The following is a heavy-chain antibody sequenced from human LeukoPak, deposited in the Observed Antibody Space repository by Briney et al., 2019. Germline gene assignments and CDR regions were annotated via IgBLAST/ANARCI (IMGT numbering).Heavy chain of an antibody. J-gene: IGHJ4*02. V-gene: IGHV3-33*01. CDR3: ARVLGYYGSGSYYTYYFDY. Sequence: GGSLRLSCAASGFTFSSYGMHWVRQAPGKGLEWVAVIWYDGSNKYYADSVKGRFTISRDNSKNSLYLQMNSLRAEDTAVYYCARVLGYYGSGSYYTYYFDYWGQGTLVTVSS. D-gene: IGHD3-10*01. CDR1: GFTFSSYG. CDR2: IWYDGSNK.